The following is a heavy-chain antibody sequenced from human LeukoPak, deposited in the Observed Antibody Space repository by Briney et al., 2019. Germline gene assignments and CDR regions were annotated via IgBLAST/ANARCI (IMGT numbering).Heavy chain of an antibody. CDR1: GYTFTSYY. Sequence: ASVKVSCKASGYTFTSYYMHWVRQAPGQGLEWMGIINPSGGSTSYAQKFQGRVTMTRDTSTSTVYVELSSLRSEDTAVYYCAMGETFGPFDYWGQGTLVTVSS. CDR2: INPSGGST. V-gene: IGHV1-46*01. D-gene: IGHD3-10*01. CDR3: AMGETFGPFDY. J-gene: IGHJ4*02.